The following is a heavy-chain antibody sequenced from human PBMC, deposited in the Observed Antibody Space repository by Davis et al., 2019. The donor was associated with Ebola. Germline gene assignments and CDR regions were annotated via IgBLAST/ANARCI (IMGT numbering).Heavy chain of an antibody. D-gene: IGHD3-3*01. CDR3: AKGYFDFWSARIGGMDV. CDR2: ISSSSTYR. Sequence: GGSLRLSCADSVITFSSYAMTWVRQGPGTGLEWVSSISSSSTYRYYADSLKGRFTISRDNAKNSLYLQMSSLRAEDTGVYYCAKGYFDFWSARIGGMDVWGKGTMVTVSS. CDR1: VITFSSYA. J-gene: IGHJ6*04. V-gene: IGHV3-21*01.